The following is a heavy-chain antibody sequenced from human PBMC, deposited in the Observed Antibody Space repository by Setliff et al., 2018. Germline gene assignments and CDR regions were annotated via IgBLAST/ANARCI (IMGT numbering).Heavy chain of an antibody. CDR3: LKDVKPGGLDV. CDR2: IKEDGSQR. J-gene: IGHJ6*02. Sequence: GSLRLSCAASGFDFKTHWMDWARQAPGKGLEWVANIKEDGSQRNYVDAVRGRFTVSRDNARNLLYLQMNSLRGDDTALYYCLKDVKPGGLDVWGQGTTVTVSS. CDR1: GFDFKTHW. V-gene: IGHV3-7*03.